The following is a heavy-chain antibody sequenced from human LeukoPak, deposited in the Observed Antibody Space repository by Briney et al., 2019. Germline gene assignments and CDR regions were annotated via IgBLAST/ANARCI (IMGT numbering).Heavy chain of an antibody. D-gene: IGHD3-16*01. CDR2: ITNDGRVT. J-gene: IGHJ4*02. Sequence: GGSLRLSCAASGFTFSTYPMSWVRQTPGKGLQWVSAITNDGRVTYYADSVKGRFTVSRDNSKTSLYLQLNSLRAEDTAVYYCAKELILAEIGPAGFEYWGQGTLVTVSS. CDR1: GFTFSTYP. CDR3: AKELILAEIGPAGFEY. V-gene: IGHV3-23*01.